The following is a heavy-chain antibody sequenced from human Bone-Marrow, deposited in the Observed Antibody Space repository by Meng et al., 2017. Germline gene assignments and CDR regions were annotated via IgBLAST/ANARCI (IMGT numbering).Heavy chain of an antibody. CDR2: INHSGST. Sequence: QLQPQAWGRELLKPSVTLSLTCAVHGGSFSVYYWSWLRQPPGKGLEWIGEINHSGSTNYNPSLKSRVTISVDTSKNQFSLKLSSVTAADTAVYYCARGLRAARPLLFGYWGQGTLVTVSS. V-gene: IGHV4-34*01. CDR1: GGSFSVYY. J-gene: IGHJ4*02. D-gene: IGHD6-6*01. CDR3: ARGLRAARPLLFGY.